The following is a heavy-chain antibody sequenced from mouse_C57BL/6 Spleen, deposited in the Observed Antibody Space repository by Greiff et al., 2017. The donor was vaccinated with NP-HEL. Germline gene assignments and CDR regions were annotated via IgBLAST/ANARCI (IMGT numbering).Heavy chain of an antibody. D-gene: IGHD1-1*01. J-gene: IGHJ1*03. CDR2: IRSKSNNYAT. CDR3: VRQGFYYGSSYSYWYFDV. CDR1: GFSFNTYA. Sequence: EVQLVESGGGLVQPKGSLKLSCAASGFSFNTYAMNWVRQAPGKGLEWVARIRSKSNNYATYYADSVKDRFTISRDDSESMLYLQMNNLKTEDTAMYYCVRQGFYYGSSYSYWYFDVWGTGTTVTVSS. V-gene: IGHV10-1*01.